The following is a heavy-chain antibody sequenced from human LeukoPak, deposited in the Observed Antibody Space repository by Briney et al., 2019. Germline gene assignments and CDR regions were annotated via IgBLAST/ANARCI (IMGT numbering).Heavy chain of an antibody. V-gene: IGHV1-69*05. J-gene: IGHJ4*02. CDR2: IIPIFGTA. D-gene: IGHD6-19*01. Sequence: SVKVSCKASGGTFSSYAISWVRQAPGQGLEWMGRIIPIFGTANYAQKFQGRVTITTDESTSTAYMELSSLRSEDTAVYYCARRRESSGLIFDYWGQGTLVAVSS. CDR3: ARRRESSGLIFDY. CDR1: GGTFSSYA.